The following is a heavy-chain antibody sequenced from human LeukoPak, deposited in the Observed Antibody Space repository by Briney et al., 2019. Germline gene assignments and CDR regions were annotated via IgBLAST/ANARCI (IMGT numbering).Heavy chain of an antibody. CDR2: IKEDGSEK. D-gene: IGHD6-6*01. Sequence: GGSLRLSCAASGFTFSNYWMSWIRQAPGKGLEWVANIKEDGSEKYYVDSVKGRFTISRDNAKNSLYLQMNSLRAEDTAVYYCARDAQSMWDYWGQGTLVTVSS. J-gene: IGHJ4*02. CDR1: GFTFSNYW. V-gene: IGHV3-7*01. CDR3: ARDAQSMWDY.